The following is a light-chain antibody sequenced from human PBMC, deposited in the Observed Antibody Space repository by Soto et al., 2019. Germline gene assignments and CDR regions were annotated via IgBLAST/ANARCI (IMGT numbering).Light chain of an antibody. CDR1: QSVSTN. V-gene: IGKV3-11*01. CDR2: DVS. Sequence: VMTQSPATLSVSPGERAALSCRASQSVSTNLAWYQQKPGQPPRLLIYDVSNRATGIPARFSGSGSGTDFTLTITSLEPEDFAVYFCHQRYNWPRVTLGQGTRLEIK. J-gene: IGKJ5*01. CDR3: HQRYNWPRVT.